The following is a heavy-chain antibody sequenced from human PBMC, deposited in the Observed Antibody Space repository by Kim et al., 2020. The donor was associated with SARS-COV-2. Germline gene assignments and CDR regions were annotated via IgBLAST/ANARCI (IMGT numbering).Heavy chain of an antibody. Sequence: GGSLRLSCAASGFTVSSNYMSWVRQAPGKGLEWVSVIYSGGSTYYADSVKGRFTISRDNSKNTLYLQMNSLRAEDTAVYYCARDRKGITFGGVIARPGFYYYGMDVWGQGTTVTVSS. CDR3: ARDRKGITFGGVIARPGFYYYGMDV. CDR2: IYSGGST. V-gene: IGHV3-66*02. CDR1: GFTVSSNY. D-gene: IGHD3-16*02. J-gene: IGHJ6*02.